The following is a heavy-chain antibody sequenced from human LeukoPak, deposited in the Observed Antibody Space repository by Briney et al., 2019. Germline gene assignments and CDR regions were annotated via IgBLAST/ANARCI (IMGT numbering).Heavy chain of an antibody. CDR3: AKSNGYGLVDI. CDR1: GGSFSGYY. D-gene: IGHD3-10*01. CDR2: IFYSGST. J-gene: IGHJ3*02. V-gene: IGHV4-34*12. Sequence: SETLSLTCTVYGGSFSGYYWSWIRQPPGKGLEWIGNIFYSGSTYYSPSLKSRVTISLDTSRNQFSLKLNSVTAADTAVYYCAKSNGYGLVDIWGQGTMVTVSS.